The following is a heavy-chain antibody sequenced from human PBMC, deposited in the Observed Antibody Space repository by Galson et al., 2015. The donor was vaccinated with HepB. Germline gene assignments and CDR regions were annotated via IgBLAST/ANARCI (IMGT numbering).Heavy chain of an antibody. J-gene: IGHJ3*02. D-gene: IGHD4-17*01. CDR1: GFTFSSYD. V-gene: IGHV3-13*05. Sequence: SLRLSCAASGFTFSSYDMHWVRQATGRGLEWVSAIGTAGDPYYPGSVKGRFTISRENAKNSLYLQMNSLRAGDTAVYYCARGGKHYGDYVNDAFDIWGQGTMVTVSS. CDR3: ARGGKHYGDYVNDAFDI. CDR2: IGTAGDP.